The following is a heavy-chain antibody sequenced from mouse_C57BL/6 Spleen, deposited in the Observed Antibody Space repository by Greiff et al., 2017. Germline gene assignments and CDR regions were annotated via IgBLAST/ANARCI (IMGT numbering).Heavy chain of an antibody. D-gene: IGHD3-2*02. V-gene: IGHV5-6*01. CDR1: GFTFSSYG. J-gene: IGHJ2*01. Sequence: EVHLVESGGDLVKPGGSLKLSCAASGFTFSSYGMSWVRQTPDKRLEWVATISSGGSYTYYPDSVKGRFTISRDNAKNTLYLQMSSLKSEDTAMYYCARQLDSSGFDYWGQGTTLTVSS. CDR2: ISSGGSYT. CDR3: ARQLDSSGFDY.